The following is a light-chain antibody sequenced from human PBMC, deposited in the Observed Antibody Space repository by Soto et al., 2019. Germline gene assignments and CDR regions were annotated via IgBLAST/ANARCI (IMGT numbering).Light chain of an antibody. J-gene: IGKJ5*01. CDR2: DES. Sequence: VLTQSPGTLSLSPGDSATLSCRASQSVGTYLAWYQQKTGQAPRLLIYDESNRATGIAHRLRGSGSGTDLNLTISSVEPEDFAVYICQKRSNWPPTCGQGTRLEIK. CDR1: QSVGTY. V-gene: IGKV3-11*01. CDR3: QKRSNWPPT.